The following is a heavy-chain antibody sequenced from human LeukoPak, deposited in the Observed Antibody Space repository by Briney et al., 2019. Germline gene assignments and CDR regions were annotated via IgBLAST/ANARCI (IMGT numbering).Heavy chain of an antibody. D-gene: IGHD5-24*01. CDR2: ISSSSSYI. Sequence: GGSLRLSCAASGFIFSRNSMNWVRQAPGKGLEWVSSISSSSSYIYYADSVKGRFTISRDNAKNTLYLQMNSLRAEDTAVYYCARIRRMATPYFDYWGQGTLVTVSS. CDR3: ARIRRMATPYFDY. J-gene: IGHJ4*02. V-gene: IGHV3-21*01. CDR1: GFIFSRNS.